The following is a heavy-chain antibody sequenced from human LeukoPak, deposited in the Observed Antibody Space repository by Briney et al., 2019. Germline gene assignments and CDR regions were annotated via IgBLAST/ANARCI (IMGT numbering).Heavy chain of an antibody. CDR2: IWYDGSNK. CDR1: GFTFSSYS. CDR3: ARDNAYSSSFFDY. V-gene: IGHV3-33*01. Sequence: GGSLRLSCAASGFTFSSYSMHWVRQAPGKGLEWVAVIWYDGSNKYYADSVKGRFTISRDNSKNTLYLQMNSLRAEDTAVYYCARDNAYSSSFFDYWGQGTLVTVSS. D-gene: IGHD6-6*01. J-gene: IGHJ4*02.